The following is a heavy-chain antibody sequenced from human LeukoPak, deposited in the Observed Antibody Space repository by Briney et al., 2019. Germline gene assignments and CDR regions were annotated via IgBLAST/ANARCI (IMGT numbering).Heavy chain of an antibody. Sequence: SVKVSCKASGGTFSSYAISWVRQAPRQGLEWMGRIIPIFGIANYAQKFQGRVTITADKSTSTAYMELSSLRSEDTAVYYCALKTVTNWFDPWGQGTLVTVSS. D-gene: IGHD4-11*01. CDR3: ALKTVTNWFDP. J-gene: IGHJ5*02. V-gene: IGHV1-69*04. CDR1: GGTFSSYA. CDR2: IIPIFGIA.